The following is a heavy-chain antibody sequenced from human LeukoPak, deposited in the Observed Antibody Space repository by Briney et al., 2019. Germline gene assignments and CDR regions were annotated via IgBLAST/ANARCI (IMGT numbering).Heavy chain of an antibody. J-gene: IGHJ3*02. V-gene: IGHV3-NL1*01. Sequence: GGSLRLSCAASGFTFSSYGMHWVRQAPGKGLEWVSVIYPGGSGDSRYYVDSVKGRFTISRDNSKNTLYLQMNSLRAEDTAVYYCAREGYYFDSRLPDIWGQGTMVTVSS. D-gene: IGHD3-22*01. CDR2: IYPGGSGDSR. CDR3: AREGYYFDSRLPDI. CDR1: GFTFSSYG.